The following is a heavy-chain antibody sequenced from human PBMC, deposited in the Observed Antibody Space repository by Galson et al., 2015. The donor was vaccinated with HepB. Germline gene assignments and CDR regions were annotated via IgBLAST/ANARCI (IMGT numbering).Heavy chain of an antibody. J-gene: IGHJ4*02. CDR3: VRGAGLPLDY. CDR2: IRSKAYGGTA. CDR1: GFTFGTFA. Sequence: SLRLSCTASGFTFGTFAMTWVRQAPGKGLEWVGFIRSKAYGGTADYAASVKGRFTMSRDDSKSTAYLQMNSLKTDDTAVYYCVRGAGLPLDYWGQGTLVTVSS. V-gene: IGHV3-49*04.